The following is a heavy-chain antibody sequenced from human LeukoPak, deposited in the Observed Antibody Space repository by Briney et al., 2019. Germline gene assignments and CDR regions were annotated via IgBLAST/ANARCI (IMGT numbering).Heavy chain of an antibody. CDR3: ARDIHWAFDY. Sequence: SGGSLRLSCGASGFTFNSYSMNWVRQAPGKGLEWVSYISSSTSRIYYADSVKGRFTISRDRARRSLFLQMNSLRDEDTAVYYCARDIHWAFDYWGQGTLVTVSS. CDR2: ISSSTSRI. D-gene: IGHD7-27*01. J-gene: IGHJ4*02. CDR1: GFTFNSYS. V-gene: IGHV3-48*02.